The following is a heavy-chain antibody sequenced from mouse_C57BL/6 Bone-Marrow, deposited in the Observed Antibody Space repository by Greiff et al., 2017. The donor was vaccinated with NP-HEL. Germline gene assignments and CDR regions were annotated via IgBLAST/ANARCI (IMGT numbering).Heavy chain of an antibody. CDR3: ARRGRITTVLMDY. D-gene: IGHD1-1*01. V-gene: IGHV5-6*01. J-gene: IGHJ4*01. CDR1: GFTFSSYG. Sequence: EVQRVESGGDLVKPGGSLKLSCAASGFTFSSYGMSWVRQTPDKRLEWVATISSGGSYTYYPDSVKGRFTISRDNAKNTLYLQMSSLKSEDTAMYYCARRGRITTVLMDYWGQGTSGTGYS. CDR2: ISSGGSYT.